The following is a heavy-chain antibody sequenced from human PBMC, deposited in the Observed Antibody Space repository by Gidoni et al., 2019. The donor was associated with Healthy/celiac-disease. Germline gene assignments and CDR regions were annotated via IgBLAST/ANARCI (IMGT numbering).Heavy chain of an antibody. CDR2: ISWNSGSI. J-gene: IGHJ5*02. Sequence: EVQLVESGGGLVQPGRSLRLSCAASGFTFDDYAMHWVRQAPGKGLEWVSGISWNSGSIGYADSVKGRFTISRDNAKNSLYLQMNSLRAEDTALYYCAKDIEAKGDFNWFDPWGQGTLVTVSS. CDR3: AKDIEAKGDFNWFDP. D-gene: IGHD3-16*01. V-gene: IGHV3-9*01. CDR1: GFTFDDYA.